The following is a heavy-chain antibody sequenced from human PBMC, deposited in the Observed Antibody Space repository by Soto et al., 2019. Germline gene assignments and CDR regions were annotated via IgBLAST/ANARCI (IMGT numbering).Heavy chain of an antibody. CDR2: ISYDGSNK. CDR1: GFTFSSYG. D-gene: IGHD3-3*01. J-gene: IGHJ6*02. CDR3: AKANSPSRRGTTIFGVVSAYYYYYGMDV. V-gene: IGHV3-30*18. Sequence: GGSLRLSCAASGFTFSSYGMHWVRQAPGKGLEWVAVISYDGSNKYYADSVKGRFTISRDNSKNTLYLQMNSLRAEDTAVYYCAKANSPSRRGTTIFGVVSAYYYYYGMDVWGQGTTVTVSS.